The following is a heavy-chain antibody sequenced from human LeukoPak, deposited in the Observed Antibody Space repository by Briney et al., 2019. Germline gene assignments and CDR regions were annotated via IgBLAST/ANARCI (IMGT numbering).Heavy chain of an antibody. CDR3: ARVGVLIYDSSGYYDYFDY. V-gene: IGHV4-4*07. Sequence: PSETLSLTCTVSGGSISSYYWSWIRQPAGKGLEWIGRIYTSGSTNYNPSLKSRVTMSVGTSKNQFSLKLSSVTAADTAVYYCARVGVLIYDSSGYYDYFDYWGQGTLVTVSS. J-gene: IGHJ4*02. D-gene: IGHD3-22*01. CDR2: IYTSGST. CDR1: GGSISSYY.